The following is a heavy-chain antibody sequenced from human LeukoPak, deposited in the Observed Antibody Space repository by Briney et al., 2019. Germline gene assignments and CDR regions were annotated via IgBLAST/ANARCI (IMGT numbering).Heavy chain of an antibody. J-gene: IGHJ4*02. CDR2: ISGSGGSA. CDR3: AKSHHVTAIDY. D-gene: IGHD2-21*02. CDR1: GFTFISYG. Sequence: GGSLRLSCAASGFTFISYGMTWVRQSPGKGLEWVSAISGSGGSAYYADSVKGRFTISRDNSKNTLYLQMNSLRAEDTAVYYCAKSHHVTAIDYWGQGTLVTVSS. V-gene: IGHV3-23*01.